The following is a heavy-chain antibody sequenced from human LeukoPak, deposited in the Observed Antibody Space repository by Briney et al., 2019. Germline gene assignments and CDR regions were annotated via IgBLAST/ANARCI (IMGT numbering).Heavy chain of an antibody. CDR1: GFTFSSYG. Sequence: GGSLRLSCAASGFTFSSYGMHWVRQAPGKGLEWVAFIRYDGCNKYYADSVKGRFTISRDNSKNTLYLQMNSLRAEDTAVYYCAKGDRGYSYGCSLDYWGQGTLVTVSS. CDR3: AKGDRGYSYGCSLDY. D-gene: IGHD5-18*01. CDR2: IRYDGCNK. J-gene: IGHJ4*02. V-gene: IGHV3-30*02.